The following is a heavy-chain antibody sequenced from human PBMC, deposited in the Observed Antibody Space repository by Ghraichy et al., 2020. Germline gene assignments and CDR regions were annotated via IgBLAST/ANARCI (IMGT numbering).Heavy chain of an antibody. CDR1: GFTFSAYW. CDR2: INGDGSRT. J-gene: IGHJ5*02. Sequence: ESLNIYCAASGFTFSAYWMFWVRQAPGKGLVCVSRINGDGSRTNYADSVKGRFTISRDNAENTLYLQMNSLRAEDTAVYYCARDPRNLGLDPWGQGTLVTVSS. V-gene: IGHV3-74*01. CDR3: ARDPRNLGLDP.